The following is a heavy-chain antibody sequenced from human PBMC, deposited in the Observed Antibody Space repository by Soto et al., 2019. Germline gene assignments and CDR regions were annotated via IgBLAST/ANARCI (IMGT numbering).Heavy chain of an antibody. V-gene: IGHV1-8*01. Sequence: ASVKVSCKASGYTFTSYDINWVRQATGQGLEWMGWMNPNSGNTGYAQKFQGRVTLPRKTSISTAYMGLSILISEDPAVYYCARGGARYCSSTSCYNSWFDPWGQGTLVTVSS. D-gene: IGHD2-2*02. CDR1: GYTFTSYD. J-gene: IGHJ5*02. CDR2: MNPNSGNT. CDR3: ARGGARYCSSTSCYNSWFDP.